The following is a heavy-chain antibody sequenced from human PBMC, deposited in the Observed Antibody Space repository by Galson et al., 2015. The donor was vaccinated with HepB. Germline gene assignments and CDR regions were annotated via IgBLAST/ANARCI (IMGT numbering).Heavy chain of an antibody. CDR3: AKDGGIAAAGNWYFDL. V-gene: IGHV3-23*01. CDR1: GFTFSSYA. J-gene: IGHJ2*01. Sequence: SLRLSCAASGFTFSSYAMSWVRQAPGKGLEWVSAISGSGGSTYYADSVKGRFTISRDNSKNTLYLQMNSLRAEDTAVYYCAKDGGIAAAGNWYFDLWGRGTLVTVSS. D-gene: IGHD6-13*01. CDR2: ISGSGGST.